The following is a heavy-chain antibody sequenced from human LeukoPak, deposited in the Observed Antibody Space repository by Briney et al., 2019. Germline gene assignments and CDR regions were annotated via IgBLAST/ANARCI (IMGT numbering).Heavy chain of an antibody. CDR2: IYSGGST. CDR3: ARDLWFGL. V-gene: IGHV3-66*02. J-gene: IGHJ5*02. Sequence: GGSLRLSCAASGFTVSGTYMSWVRQAPGKGLEWVSIIYSGGSTYYADSVKGRFTISRDNSKSTLYLQMNSLRTEDTAVYYCARDLWFGLWGQGTLVTVSS. CDR1: GFTVSGTY.